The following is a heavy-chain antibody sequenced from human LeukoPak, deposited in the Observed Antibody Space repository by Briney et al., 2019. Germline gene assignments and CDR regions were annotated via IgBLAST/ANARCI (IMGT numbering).Heavy chain of an antibody. J-gene: IGHJ4*02. V-gene: IGHV4-59*01. CDR2: IYYSGST. CDR3: ARGGGYEMPRVFDY. Sequence: SETLSLTCTVSGGSISAYYWSWIRQSPGKGLEWIGYIYYSGSTNYNPSLKGRITLSVDTSKNQLSLKLRSVTAADTAVYFCARGGGYEMPRVFDYWGQGTLVTVSS. CDR1: GGSISAYY. D-gene: IGHD5-12*01.